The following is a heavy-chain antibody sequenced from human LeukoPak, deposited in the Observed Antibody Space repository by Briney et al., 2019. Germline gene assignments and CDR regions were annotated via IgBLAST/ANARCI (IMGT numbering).Heavy chain of an antibody. CDR2: INPSGGST. CDR1: GYTFTSYY. Sequence: GASVKVFCKASGYTFTSYYMHWVRQAPGQGLEWMGIINPSGGSTSYAQKFQGRVTMTRDTSTSTVYMELSSLRSEDTAVYYCARGPPKYSGYDFLSGVVYWGQGTLVTVSS. D-gene: IGHD5-12*01. J-gene: IGHJ4*02. CDR3: ARGPPKYSGYDFLSGVVY. V-gene: IGHV1-46*01.